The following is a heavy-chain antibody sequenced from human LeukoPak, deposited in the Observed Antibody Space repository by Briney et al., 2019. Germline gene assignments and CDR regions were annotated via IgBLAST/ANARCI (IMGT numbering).Heavy chain of an antibody. CDR2: IYYSKNT. J-gene: IGHJ4*02. CDR1: GGSISSISAY. Sequence: SQTLSLTCTVSGGSISSISAYWGWIRQPPGKGLEWIGSIYYSKNTYYNPSIKSRVTISADTSKNQFSLTLGSVSATDTAVYYCVSPRGFSYGYFDYWGEGTLVTVS. D-gene: IGHD5-18*01. CDR3: VSPRGFSYGYFDY. V-gene: IGHV4-39*01.